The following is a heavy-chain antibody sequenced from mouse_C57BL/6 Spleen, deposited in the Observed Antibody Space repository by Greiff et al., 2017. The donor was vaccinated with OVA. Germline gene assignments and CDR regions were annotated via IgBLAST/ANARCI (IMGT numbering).Heavy chain of an antibody. D-gene: IGHD1-1*01. CDR2: ISSKSNNYAT. CDR3: VREGYYGSSYGCAD. V-gene: IGHV10-1*01. CDR1: GFSFNTYA. Sequence: EVQVVESGGGLVQPKGSLKLSCAASGFSFNTYAMNWVRQAPGKGLEWVARISSKSNNYATYYADSVKDRFTISRDDSESMLYLQMNNLKTEDTAMYYGVREGYYGSSYGCADWGQGTLVTVSA. J-gene: IGHJ3*01.